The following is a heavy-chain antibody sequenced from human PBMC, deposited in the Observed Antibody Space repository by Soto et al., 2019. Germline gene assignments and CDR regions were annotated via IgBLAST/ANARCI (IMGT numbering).Heavy chain of an antibody. J-gene: IGHJ3*02. Sequence: EVPLLESGGGLVQPGESLRLSCAFSGFIFSNYMMTWVRQAPGKGLEWVSTIRDGGESTYYADSVKGRFTISRDNSKNTLCLQMDSLGVEDTAVYYCAPHVHCSGGSCHYDAFDIRGQGTMVTVSS. CDR3: APHVHCSGGSCHYDAFDI. V-gene: IGHV3-23*01. CDR2: IRDGGEST. CDR1: GFIFSNYM. D-gene: IGHD2-15*01.